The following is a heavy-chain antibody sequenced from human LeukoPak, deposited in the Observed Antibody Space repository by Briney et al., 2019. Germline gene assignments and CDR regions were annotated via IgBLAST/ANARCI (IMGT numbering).Heavy chain of an antibody. Sequence: SVKVSCKASGGTFSTYAVSWVRQAPGQGLQWMGGITPIFGKAKYAQKFQGRVTITADESANTVYMELHSLRSEDTALYYCARDVGSESYSYGMGVWGQGTTVTVSS. CDR1: GGTFSTYA. J-gene: IGHJ6*02. CDR3: ARDVGSESYSYGMGV. D-gene: IGHD3-10*01. V-gene: IGHV1-69*13. CDR2: ITPIFGKA.